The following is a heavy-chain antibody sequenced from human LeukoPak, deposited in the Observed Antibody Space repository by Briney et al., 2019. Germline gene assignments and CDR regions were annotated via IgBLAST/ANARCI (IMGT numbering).Heavy chain of an antibody. CDR2: ISGSGGST. J-gene: IGHJ4*02. CDR3: AKDRFPGSGYGYFDY. Sequence: PGGSLRLSCAASGFTFSSYAMSWVRQAPGKGLEWVSAISGSGGSTYYADSVKGRVTISRDNSRNSLYLQMNSLRAEDTAVYYCAKDRFPGSGYGYFDYWGQGTLVTVSS. D-gene: IGHD3-22*01. V-gene: IGHV3-23*01. CDR1: GFTFSSYA.